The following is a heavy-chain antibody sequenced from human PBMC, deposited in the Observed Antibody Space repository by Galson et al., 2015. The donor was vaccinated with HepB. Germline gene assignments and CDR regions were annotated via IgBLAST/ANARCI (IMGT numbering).Heavy chain of an antibody. CDR2: ISGNNGHT. J-gene: IGHJ4*02. Sequence: SVKVSCKASGYTFNNYNITWVRQAPGQGLEWMGWISGNNGHTNFTQTYQGRLTMTTHTSTATAYLELRSLRSDETALYYCARGVAGLNFDYWGQGTLVTVSS. V-gene: IGHV1-18*04. CDR1: GYTFNNYN. D-gene: IGHD6-19*01. CDR3: ARGVAGLNFDY.